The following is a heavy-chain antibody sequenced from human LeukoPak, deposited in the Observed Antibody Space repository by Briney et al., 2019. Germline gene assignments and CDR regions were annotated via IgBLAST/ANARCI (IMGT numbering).Heavy chain of an antibody. D-gene: IGHD6-19*01. V-gene: IGHV3-64D*06. CDR3: VNQISGWVY. CDR1: GFTFSTLP. J-gene: IGHJ4*02. CDR2: SSSNGGST. Sequence: GGSLRLSCSASGFTFSTLPMHWVRQAPGKGLEYVSGSSSNGGSTYYADSAKGRFIISRDNSKNTLYLQMSSLRSEDTAVYYCVNQISGWVYWGQGTLVTVSS.